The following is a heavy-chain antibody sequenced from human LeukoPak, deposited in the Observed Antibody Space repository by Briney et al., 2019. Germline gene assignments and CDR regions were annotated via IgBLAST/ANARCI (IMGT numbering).Heavy chain of an antibody. D-gene: IGHD4-17*01. J-gene: IGHJ5*02. CDR1: GFTFSSYG. Sequence: GGSLRLSCAASGFTFSSYGMSWVRQAPGKGLEWVSAISGSGGSTYYADSVKGRFTISRDNSKNTLYLQMNSLRAEDTAVYYCAKGTTVTTKGAFDPWGQGTLVTVSS. CDR2: ISGSGGST. V-gene: IGHV3-23*01. CDR3: AKGTTVTTKGAFDP.